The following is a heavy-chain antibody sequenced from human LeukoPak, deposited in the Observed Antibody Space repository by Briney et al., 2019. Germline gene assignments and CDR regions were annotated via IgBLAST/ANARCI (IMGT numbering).Heavy chain of an antibody. V-gene: IGHV1-46*01. D-gene: IGHD5-12*01. CDR2: INPSGGST. CDR1: GYTFTSYY. CDR3: AKDGNQRWLQSDFDY. Sequence: ASVKVSCKASGYTFTSYYMHWVRQAPGQGLEWMGIINPSGGSTSYAQKFQGRVTMTRDTSTSTVYMELSSLRSEDTAVYYCAKDGNQRWLQSDFDYWGQGTLVTVSS. J-gene: IGHJ4*02.